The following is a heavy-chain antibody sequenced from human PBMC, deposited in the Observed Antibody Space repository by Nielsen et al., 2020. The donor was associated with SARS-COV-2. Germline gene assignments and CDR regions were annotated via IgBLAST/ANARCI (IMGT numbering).Heavy chain of an antibody. CDR1: GYTFTSYY. D-gene: IGHD2-15*01. CDR2: INPSGGST. J-gene: IGHJ4*02. V-gene: IGHV1-46*01. CDR3: ATGLVVAANDY. Sequence: ASVKVSCKASGYTFTSYYMHWVRQAPGQGLEWMGIINPSGGSTSYAQKFQGRVTMTEDTSTDTAYMELSSLRSEDTAVYYCATGLVVAANDYWGQGTLVTVSS.